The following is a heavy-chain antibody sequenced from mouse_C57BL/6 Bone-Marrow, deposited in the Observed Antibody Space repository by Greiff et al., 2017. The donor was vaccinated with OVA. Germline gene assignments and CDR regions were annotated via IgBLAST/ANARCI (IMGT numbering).Heavy chain of an antibody. CDR1: GFTFSSYG. V-gene: IGHV5-6*01. D-gene: IGHD2-1*01. CDR3: ARHLLWYNVGFDY. Sequence: EVQLVESGGDLVKPGGSLKLSCAASGFTFSSYGMSWVRQTPDKRLEWVATISSGGSYTYYPDSVKGRFTISRDNAKKALYLQMSSLKSEDTAMYYCARHLLWYNVGFDYWGQGPSLTVSS. J-gene: IGHJ2*03. CDR2: ISSGGSYT.